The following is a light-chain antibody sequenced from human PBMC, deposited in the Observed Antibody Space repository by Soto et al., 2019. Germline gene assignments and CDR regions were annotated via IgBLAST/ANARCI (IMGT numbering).Light chain of an antibody. CDR1: QGISSA. CDR3: KKYNSAPRT. Sequence: AIQLTQSPSSLSASVGDRVTITCRASQGISSALAWYQQKPGKAPKLLIYDASSLESGVPSRFSGSGSGTDFTLTISSLQPEDVAAYYCKKYNSAPRTFGQGTKVEIK. J-gene: IGKJ1*01. CDR2: DAS. V-gene: IGKV1-13*02.